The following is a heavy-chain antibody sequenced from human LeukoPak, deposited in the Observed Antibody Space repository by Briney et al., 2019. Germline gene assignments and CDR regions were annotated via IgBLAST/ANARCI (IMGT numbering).Heavy chain of an antibody. V-gene: IGHV3-49*03. CDR3: SRDKFGADSTSYYVFDY. D-gene: IGHD4-11*01. J-gene: IGHJ4*02. CDR2: IKSMAYGGTT. CDR1: GFPFGDYT. Sequence: GSLRPSCLTSGFPFGDYTGNWFPQAPGKGLDWIGFIKSMAYGGTTECAASVKGRFTFSRDDSQGIGYLQMNSLKIDDTGVYYCSRDKFGADSTSYYVFDYWGQGTLVTVSS.